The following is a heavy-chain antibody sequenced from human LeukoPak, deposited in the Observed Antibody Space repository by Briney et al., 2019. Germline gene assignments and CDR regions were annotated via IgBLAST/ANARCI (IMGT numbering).Heavy chain of an antibody. D-gene: IGHD1-26*01. J-gene: IGHJ3*02. CDR3: ATLHDYSGSPGAFDI. CDR2: IIPILGIA. CDR1: GGTFSSYA. V-gene: IGHV1-69*04. Sequence: ASVKVSCKASGGTFSSYAISWVRQAPGQGLEWMGRIIPILGIANYAQKFQGRVTITADKSTSTAYMELSSLRSEDTAVYYCATLHDYSGSPGAFDIWGQGTMVTVSS.